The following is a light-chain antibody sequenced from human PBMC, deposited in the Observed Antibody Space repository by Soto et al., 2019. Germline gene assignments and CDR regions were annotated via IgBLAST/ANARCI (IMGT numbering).Light chain of an antibody. CDR1: SSNIGSNY. CDR3: AAWDDSLSGLYV. J-gene: IGLJ1*01. CDR2: RNN. V-gene: IGLV1-47*01. Sequence: QSVLTQPPSASGTPGQRVTISCSGSSSNIGSNYVYWYQQLPGTAPKLLIYRNNQRPSGVPDRFSGSKSGTSASLAISGLRSEDEADYYCAAWDDSLSGLYVCGTGTKVTV.